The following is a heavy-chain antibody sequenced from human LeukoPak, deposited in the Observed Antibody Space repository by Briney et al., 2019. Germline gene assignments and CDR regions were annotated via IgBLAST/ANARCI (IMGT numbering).Heavy chain of an antibody. CDR2: ISYSGNT. CDR1: GGSISGYY. D-gene: IGHD6-19*01. Sequence: PSETLSLTCTVSGGSISGYYWSWIRQPPGKGLEWIAYISYSGNTNYNPSLKNRVTISRDTSKNHLSLKVRSVTAADTAIYYCARINSGWYFDYWGQGNLVTVSS. CDR3: ARINSGWYFDY. V-gene: IGHV4-59*01. J-gene: IGHJ4*02.